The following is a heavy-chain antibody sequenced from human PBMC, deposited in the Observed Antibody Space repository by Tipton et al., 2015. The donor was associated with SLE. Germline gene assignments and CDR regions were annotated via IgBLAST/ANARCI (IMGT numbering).Heavy chain of an antibody. D-gene: IGHD2-21*01. CDR1: GLTVSSKH. J-gene: IGHJ4*02. CDR3: GASADAYSPEY. Sequence: SLRLSCAASGLTVSSKHMSWVRQAPGKGLEWVSLIYSGGSTYHADSVRGRFSSSRDNFKNMLYLQMNSLSIEDTAVYYCGASADAYSPEYWGQGTLVTVSS. CDR2: IYSGGST. V-gene: IGHV3-53*05.